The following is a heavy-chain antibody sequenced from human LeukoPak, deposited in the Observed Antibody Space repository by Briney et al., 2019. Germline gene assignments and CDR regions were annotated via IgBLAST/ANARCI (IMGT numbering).Heavy chain of an antibody. D-gene: IGHD3-9*01. CDR2: ISAYNGNT. V-gene: IGHV1-18*01. CDR1: GYTFTSYG. J-gene: IGHJ3*02. Sequence: ASVKVSCKASGYTFTSYGISWVRQAPGQGLEWMGWISAYNGNTNYAQKLQGRVTMTTDTSTSTAYMELRSLRSDDTAVYYCARDYDILTGLAPDLPFDAFDIWGQGTMVTVSS. CDR3: ARDYDILTGLAPDLPFDAFDI.